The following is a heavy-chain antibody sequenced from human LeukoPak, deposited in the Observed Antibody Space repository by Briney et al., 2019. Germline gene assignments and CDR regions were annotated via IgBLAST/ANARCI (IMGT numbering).Heavy chain of an antibody. V-gene: IGHV6-1*01. CDR3: ARDTKQLTSYYYYYGMDV. Sequence: SQTLSLTCAISGDSVSSNSAAWNWIRQSPSRGLEWLGRTYCRSKWYNDYAVSVKSRITISPDTSKNQFSLQLNSVTPEDTAVYFCARDTKQLTSYYYYYGMDVWGQGTTVTVSS. J-gene: IGHJ6*02. CDR1: GDSVSSNSAA. D-gene: IGHD6-13*01. CDR2: TYCRSKWYN.